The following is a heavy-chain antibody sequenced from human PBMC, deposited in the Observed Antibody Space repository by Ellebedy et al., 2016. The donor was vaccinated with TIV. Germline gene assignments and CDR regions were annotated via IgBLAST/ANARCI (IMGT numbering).Heavy chain of an antibody. D-gene: IGHD1-26*01. V-gene: IGHV3-30*18. J-gene: IGHJ4*02. Sequence: GESLKISCAASGFSFSDHYMDWVRQAPGKGLEWVAVISYDGSNKYYADSVKGRFTISRDNSKNTLYLQMNSLRAEDTAVYYCANGGSYWDFDYWGQGTLVTVSS. CDR2: ISYDGSNK. CDR3: ANGGSYWDFDY. CDR1: GFSFSDHY.